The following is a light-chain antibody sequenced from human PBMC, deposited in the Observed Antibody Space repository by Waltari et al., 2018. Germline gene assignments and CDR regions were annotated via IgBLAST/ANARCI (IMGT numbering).Light chain of an antibody. CDR2: VNSDGSH. J-gene: IGLJ3*02. Sequence: LVLTQSPSASASLGASVNLTCSLPGGYSAYAIAWHTQQPLKGPRYLMTVNSDGSHKKGDGISERFSGSSSDLDRYLIISRLQSDDEADYFCQTWGTGIQVFGSGTKLTVL. CDR3: QTWGTGIQV. CDR1: GGYSAYA. V-gene: IGLV4-69*01.